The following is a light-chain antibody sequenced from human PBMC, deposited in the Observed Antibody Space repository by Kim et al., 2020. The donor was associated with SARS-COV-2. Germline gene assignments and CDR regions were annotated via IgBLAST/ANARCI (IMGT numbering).Light chain of an antibody. CDR2: DAS. CDR3: QQRSSGPPT. CDR1: QSISSY. V-gene: IGKV3-11*01. Sequence: EIVLTQSPATLSLSPGERATLSCRASQSISSYLVWYQQKPGQVPRLLIYDASNRATGIPARFSGSGSGTDFTLTINSLEPEDFAVYYCQQRSSGPPTFGAGTTVEIK. J-gene: IGKJ4*01.